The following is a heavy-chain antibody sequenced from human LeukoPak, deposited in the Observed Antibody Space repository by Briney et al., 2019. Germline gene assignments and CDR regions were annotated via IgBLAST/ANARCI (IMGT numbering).Heavy chain of an antibody. Sequence: SETLSLTCTLSGVSISSYYWSWIRLPPGKALEWIANIYYTGDTNYNPSLQGRVTISVDASKGQFSLNLGSVTAADTAVYYCARGFQWHPKPNAFDIWGQGTMVTVSS. J-gene: IGHJ3*02. CDR2: IYYTGDT. CDR3: ARGFQWHPKPNAFDI. D-gene: IGHD2-8*01. CDR1: GVSISSYY. V-gene: IGHV4-59*01.